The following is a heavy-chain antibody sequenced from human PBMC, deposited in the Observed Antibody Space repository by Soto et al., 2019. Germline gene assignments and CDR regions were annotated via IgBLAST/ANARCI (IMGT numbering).Heavy chain of an antibody. D-gene: IGHD1-26*01. CDR2: ISAYNGNT. CDR3: ARDSRIVGATDAFDI. J-gene: IGHJ3*02. CDR1: GYTFTSYC. Sequence: ASVKVSCKASGYTFTSYCISWVRQAPGQGREWMGWISAYNGNTNYAQKLQGRVTMTTDTSTSTAYMELRSLRSDDTAVYYCARDSRIVGATDAFDIWGQGTMVTVSS. V-gene: IGHV1-18*04.